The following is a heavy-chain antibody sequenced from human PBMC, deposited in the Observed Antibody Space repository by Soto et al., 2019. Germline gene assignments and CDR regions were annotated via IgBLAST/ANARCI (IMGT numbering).Heavy chain of an antibody. D-gene: IGHD2-2*01. V-gene: IGHV3-23*01. CDR1: GFTFSSYP. Sequence: EVQLLESGGGLVQPGGSLRLSCAASGFTFSSYPMSWVRQAPGKGLEWVSTISASGGSTYHADSVKGRFTISRDNSKNTLYLQMNSLRADDTAVYYCARSLSKRSGCFEDWGQGALVTVSS. J-gene: IGHJ4*02. CDR2: ISASGGST. CDR3: ARSLSKRSGCFED.